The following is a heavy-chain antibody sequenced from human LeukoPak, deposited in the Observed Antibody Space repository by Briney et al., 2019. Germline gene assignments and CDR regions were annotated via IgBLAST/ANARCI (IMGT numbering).Heavy chain of an antibody. Sequence: SETLSLTCTVSGGSISSYYWSWIRQPAGKGLEWIGRIYTSGSTNYNPSLQSRVTMSVDTSKNQFSLKMSSVTAADTAVYYCASLYYDFWSGYRDAFDIWGQGTMVTVSS. CDR2: IYTSGST. CDR3: ASLYYDFWSGYRDAFDI. D-gene: IGHD3-3*01. CDR1: GGSISSYY. V-gene: IGHV4-4*07. J-gene: IGHJ3*02.